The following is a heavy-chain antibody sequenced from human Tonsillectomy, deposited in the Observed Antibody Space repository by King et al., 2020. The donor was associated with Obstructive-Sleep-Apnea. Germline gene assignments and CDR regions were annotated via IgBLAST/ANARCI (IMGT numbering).Heavy chain of an antibody. J-gene: IGHJ4*02. V-gene: IGHV4-59*08. CDR3: ARRSPTGNFFDE. CDR1: GASISSYY. CDR2: VYYSGTT. Sequence: QLQESGPGLVKPSETLSLTCSVSGASISSYYWTWIRQPPGKGLEWIGFVYYSGTTNYDPSLRGRVSMSVDTSKNQFSLKLTSVTDADTAMYYCARRSPTGNFFDEWGQGILVTVSS. D-gene: IGHD3-9*01.